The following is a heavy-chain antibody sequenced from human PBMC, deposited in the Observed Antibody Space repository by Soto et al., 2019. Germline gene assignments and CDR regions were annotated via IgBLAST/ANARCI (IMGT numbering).Heavy chain of an antibody. CDR2: ISSSSSYI. Sequence: GGSLRLSCAASGFTFSSYSMNWVRQAPGKGLEWVSSISSSSSYIYYADSVKGRFTISRDNAKNSLYLQMNSLRAEDTAVYYCARDPSRDGSTGRTNSGYDYVLYDYWGQGTLVTVSS. D-gene: IGHD5-12*01. V-gene: IGHV3-21*01. J-gene: IGHJ4*02. CDR3: ARDPSRDGSTGRTNSGYDYVLYDY. CDR1: GFTFSSYS.